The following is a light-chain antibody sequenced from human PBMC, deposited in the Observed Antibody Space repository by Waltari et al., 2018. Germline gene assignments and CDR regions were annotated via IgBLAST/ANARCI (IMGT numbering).Light chain of an antibody. V-gene: IGKV3-20*01. J-gene: IGKJ1*01. CDR3: QHYVRLPAT. CDR2: GAS. Sequence: EILLTPSPGSLSSSAGERVTLSCRASQSVSRSLAWYQQKPGQAPRLLIFGASNRATGIPDRFSGSGSETDFSLTISRLEPEDFAVYYCQHYVRLPATFGRGTKVEI. CDR1: QSVSRS.